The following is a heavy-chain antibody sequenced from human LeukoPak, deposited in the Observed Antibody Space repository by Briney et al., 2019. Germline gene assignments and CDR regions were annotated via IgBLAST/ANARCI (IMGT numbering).Heavy chain of an antibody. CDR1: GGSFSGYY. D-gene: IGHD3-16*01. Sequence: PSETLSLTCAVYGGSFSGYYWSWIRQPPGKGLEWIGEINHSGSTNYNPSLKSRVTISVDTSKNQFSLKLSSVTAADTAVYYCARSPHHRLRLGELMFYFDYWGQGTLVTVSS. CDR3: ARSPHHRLRLGELMFYFDY. V-gene: IGHV4-34*01. CDR2: INHSGST. J-gene: IGHJ4*02.